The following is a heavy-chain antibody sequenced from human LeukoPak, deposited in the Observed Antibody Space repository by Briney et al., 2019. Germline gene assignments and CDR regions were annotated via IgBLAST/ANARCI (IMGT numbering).Heavy chain of an antibody. V-gene: IGHV4-39*01. CDR3: ASDRSYYVWGSYRYFDH. D-gene: IGHD3-16*02. CDR2: IYYSGST. CDR1: GGSTSSSSYY. J-gene: IGHJ4*02. Sequence: SETLSLTCTVSGGSTSSSSYYWGWIRQPPGKGLEWIGSIYYSGSTYYNPSLKSRVTISVDTSKNQFSLKLSSVTAADTAVYYCASDRSYYVWGSYRYFDHWGQGTLVTVSS.